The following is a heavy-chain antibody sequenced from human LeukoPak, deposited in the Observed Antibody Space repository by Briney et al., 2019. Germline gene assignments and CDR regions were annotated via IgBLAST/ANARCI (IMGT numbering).Heavy chain of an antibody. Sequence: ASVKVSCKASGYTFTNYGINWVRQAPGQGLEWMGWISTYNGYTNYAQKVQGRVTMTTDTSTSTAYMELRSLRSDDTAVYYCARASGNVNCGGDCYGPYFDYWGQGTLVTVSS. V-gene: IGHV1-18*01. J-gene: IGHJ4*02. CDR1: GYTFTNYG. CDR3: ARASGNVNCGGDCYGPYFDY. D-gene: IGHD2-21*02. CDR2: ISTYNGYT.